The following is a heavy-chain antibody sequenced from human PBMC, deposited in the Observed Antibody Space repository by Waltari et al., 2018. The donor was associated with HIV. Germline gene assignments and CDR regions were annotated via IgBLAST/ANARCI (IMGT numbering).Heavy chain of an antibody. D-gene: IGHD3-22*01. CDR3: ARDAAYYYDSSGYYY. V-gene: IGHV4-38-2*02. J-gene: IGHJ4*02. CDR2: IYHSGRT. CDR1: GYSISSGYY. Sequence: QVQLQESGPGLVKPSETLSLTCAVSGYSISSGYYWGWIRQPPGKGLEWIGSIYHSGRTYYNPSLKSRVTISGDTSKNQFSLKLSSGTAADTAVYYCARDAAYYYDSSGYYYWGQGTLVTVSS.